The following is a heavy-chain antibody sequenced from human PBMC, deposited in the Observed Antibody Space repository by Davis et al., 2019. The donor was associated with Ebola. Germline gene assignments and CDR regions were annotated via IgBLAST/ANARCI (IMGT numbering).Heavy chain of an antibody. CDR3: AKEEILEWLFSFDY. D-gene: IGHD3-3*01. V-gene: IGHV3-21*04. CDR1: GFTFSSYS. Sequence: GESLKISCAASGFTFSSYSMNWVRQAPGKGLEWVSSISSSSSYIYYADSVKGRFTISRDNAKNSLYLQMNSLRAEDTAVYYCAKEEILEWLFSFDYWGQGTLVTVSS. J-gene: IGHJ4*02. CDR2: ISSSSSYI.